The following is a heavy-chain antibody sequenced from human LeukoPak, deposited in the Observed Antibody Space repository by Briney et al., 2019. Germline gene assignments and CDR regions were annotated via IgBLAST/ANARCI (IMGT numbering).Heavy chain of an antibody. J-gene: IGHJ3*02. CDR3: ARDKYCSCGSGYSTRGDAFDI. CDR1: GGTSSSYA. D-gene: IGHD2-15*01. Sequence: SVKVPCKASGGTSSSYAISWVRQAPEQWLEWMGGIIPIFGTANYAQKFQGRVTITAVKSTSTAYMELSSLRSEDTAVYYCARDKYCSCGSGYSTRGDAFDIWGQGTMVTVSS. CDR2: IIPIFGTA. V-gene: IGHV1-69*06.